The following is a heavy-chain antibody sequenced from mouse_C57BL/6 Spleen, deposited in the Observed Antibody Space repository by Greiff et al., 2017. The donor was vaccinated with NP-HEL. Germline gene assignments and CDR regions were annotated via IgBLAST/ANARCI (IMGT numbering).Heavy chain of an antibody. J-gene: IGHJ1*03. Sequence: VKLMESGAELVRPGASVTLSCKASGYTFTDYEMHWVKQTPVHGLEWIGAIDPETGGTAYNQKFKGKAILTADKSSSTAYMELRSLTSEDSAVYYCTRETNYYRNWYFDVWGTGTTVTVSS. CDR2: IDPETGGT. V-gene: IGHV1-15*01. D-gene: IGHD2-12*01. CDR1: GYTFTDYE. CDR3: TRETNYYRNWYFDV.